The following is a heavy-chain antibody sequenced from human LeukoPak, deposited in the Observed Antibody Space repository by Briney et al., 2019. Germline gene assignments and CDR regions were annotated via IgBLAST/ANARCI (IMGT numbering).Heavy chain of an antibody. CDR2: ICYDGSNK. D-gene: IGHD2-2*01. V-gene: IGHV3-33*08. J-gene: IGHJ6*02. CDR1: GFTFSSYG. Sequence: GGTLTLSCTASGFTFSSYGMHWVRQAPGKGLEWVAVICYDGSNKYYADFVKGRFTISRDNSKNTLYLQINILRAEDTAVYYCARDGCSSTSCPVNYYYYYYGMDVWGQGTTVTVSS. CDR3: ARDGCSSTSCPVNYYYYYYGMDV.